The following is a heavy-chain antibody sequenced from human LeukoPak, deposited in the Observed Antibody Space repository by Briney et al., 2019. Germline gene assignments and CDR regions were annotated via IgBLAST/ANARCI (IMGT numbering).Heavy chain of an antibody. CDR2: INPSGGST. D-gene: IGHD6-13*01. CDR1: GYTFTSYY. J-gene: IGHJ3*02. V-gene: IGHV1-46*01. CDR3: ASSTGYSAAYDAFDI. Sequence: ASVKVSCKASGYTFTSYYMHWVRQAPGQGLEWMGIINPSGGSTSYAQKFQGRVTMTRHTSTSTVYMELSSLRSEDTAVYYCASSTGYSAAYDAFDIWGQGTMVTVSS.